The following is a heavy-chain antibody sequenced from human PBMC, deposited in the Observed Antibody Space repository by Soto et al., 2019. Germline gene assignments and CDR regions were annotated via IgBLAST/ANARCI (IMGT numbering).Heavy chain of an antibody. J-gene: IGHJ6*02. Sequence: GESLKISCKGSGYSFTSYWISWVRQMPGKGLEWMGRIDPSDSYTNYSPSFQGHVTISAYKSISTAYLQWSSLKASDTAMYYCAAQVATTFYYYYGMDVWGQGTTVTVSS. CDR1: GYSFTSYW. CDR2: IDPSDSYT. CDR3: AAQVATTFYYYYGMDV. V-gene: IGHV5-10-1*01. D-gene: IGHD5-12*01.